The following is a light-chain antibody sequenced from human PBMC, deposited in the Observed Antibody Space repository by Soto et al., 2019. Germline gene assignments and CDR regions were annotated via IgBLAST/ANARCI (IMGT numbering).Light chain of an antibody. CDR3: QQYDTYPNT. CDR1: QNISGF. V-gene: IGKV1-5*01. J-gene: IGKJ2*01. CDR2: DVS. Sequence: DIQMTQSPSTLSASIGGRVTITCRASQNISGFLAWYQQKPGKAPKLLVYDVSNLQSGVPSRFSGSGSGTEFTLTISSLQPDDSATYYCQQYDTYPNTFGQGTKLEIK.